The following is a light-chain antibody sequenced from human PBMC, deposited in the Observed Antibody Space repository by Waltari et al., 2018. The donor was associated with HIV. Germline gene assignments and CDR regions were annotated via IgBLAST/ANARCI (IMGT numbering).Light chain of an antibody. Sequence: QSALTQPPSASGSPGQSVTISCTGTSSDVGGYNYVSWYQQHPGKAPKLMIYEVSKRPCGVPDRVAGSKSGNTASLTVSGLQAEDEADYYCSSYAGSNNFGVFGGGTKLTVL. J-gene: IGLJ2*01. CDR2: EVS. CDR3: SSYAGSNNFGV. V-gene: IGLV2-8*01. CDR1: SSDVGGYNY.